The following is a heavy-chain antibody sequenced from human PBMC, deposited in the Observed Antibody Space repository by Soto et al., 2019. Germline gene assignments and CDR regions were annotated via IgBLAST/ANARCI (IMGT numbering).Heavy chain of an antibody. J-gene: IGHJ4*02. V-gene: IGHV3-30-3*01. Sequence: QVQLVESGGGVVQPGRSLRLSCAASGFTFSDYPMQWVRQAPGKGLEWVAVISYRGTNKYYADSVKGRFTISRDDSKNTLYLHMNGLRAEETALYYCAREEGIVGAFIDYWGQGTLVTVSS. CDR3: AREEGIVGAFIDY. CDR2: ISYRGTNK. D-gene: IGHD1-26*01. CDR1: GFTFSDYP.